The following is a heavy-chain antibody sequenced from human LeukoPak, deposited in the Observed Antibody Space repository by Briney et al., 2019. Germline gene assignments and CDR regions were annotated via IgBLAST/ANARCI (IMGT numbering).Heavy chain of an antibody. V-gene: IGHV3-23*01. CDR3: AKDRVEYSGYERYFDY. J-gene: IGHJ4*02. CDR1: EFTISRYA. CDR2: IRGSGGST. D-gene: IGHD5-12*01. Sequence: GGPLRLSGAASEFTISRYARSWVRQAPGKGLEWVSAIRGSGGSTYYADSVKGRFTISRDNSKNTLYLQMNSLRAEDTAVYYCAKDRVEYSGYERYFDYWGQGTLVTVSS.